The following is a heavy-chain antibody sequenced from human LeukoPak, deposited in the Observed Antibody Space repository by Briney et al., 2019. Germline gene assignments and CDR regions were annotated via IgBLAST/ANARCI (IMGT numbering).Heavy chain of an antibody. CDR1: GFTFSSYW. V-gene: IGHV3-74*01. CDR2: INRDGSTT. J-gene: IGHJ4*02. Sequence: GGSLRLSCAASGFTFSSYWMYWVRQAPGKGLVWVSRINRDGSTTNYADSVKGRFTISRENAQNTLYLQMNSLRAEDTAVYYCTKDDDSTSYYFDYWGQGTLVTVSS. D-gene: IGHD2-2*01. CDR3: TKDDDSTSYYFDY.